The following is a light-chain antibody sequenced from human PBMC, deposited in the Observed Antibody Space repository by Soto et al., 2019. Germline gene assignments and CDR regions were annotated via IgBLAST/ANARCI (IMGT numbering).Light chain of an antibody. CDR3: QQYTSAPIT. J-gene: IGKJ5*01. Sequence: SPDTLSLSPGERATLSCRASQSVSSSYLAWYQQKPGQAPRLLIFGASNRATGIPDRFSGSGSGTDFTLTISRLEPEDFAVYYCQQYTSAPITFGQGTRLEIK. CDR2: GAS. CDR1: QSVSSSY. V-gene: IGKV3-20*01.